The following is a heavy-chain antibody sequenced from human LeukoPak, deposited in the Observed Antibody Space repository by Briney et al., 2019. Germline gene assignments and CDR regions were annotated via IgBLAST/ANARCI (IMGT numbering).Heavy chain of an antibody. J-gene: IGHJ4*02. CDR2: IYTSGST. Sequence: SETLSLTCTVSGGSISSGSYYWSWIRQPAGKGLEWIGRIYTSGSTNYNPSLKSRVTISVDTSKNQFSLKLSSVTAADTAVYYCARGSADYWGQGILVTVSS. V-gene: IGHV4-61*02. CDR1: GGSISSGSYY. CDR3: ARGSADY.